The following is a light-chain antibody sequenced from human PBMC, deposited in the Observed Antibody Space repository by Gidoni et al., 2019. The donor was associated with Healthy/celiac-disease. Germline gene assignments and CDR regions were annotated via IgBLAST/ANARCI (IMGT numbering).Light chain of an antibody. J-gene: IGLJ2*01. CDR3: QSYDSSLSGSNVV. CDR1: SPNIGAGYD. Sequence: QSVLTQPPSVSGAPGQRVTISCTGSSPNIGAGYDVHWYPQLPGTAPKPLSYGNSNRPSGVPDRFSGSKSGTSASLAITGLQAEDEADYYCQSYDSSLSGSNVVFGGGTKLTVL. V-gene: IGLV1-40*01. CDR2: GNS.